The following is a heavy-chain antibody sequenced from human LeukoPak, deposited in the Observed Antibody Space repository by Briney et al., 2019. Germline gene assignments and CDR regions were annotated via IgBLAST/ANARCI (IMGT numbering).Heavy chain of an antibody. D-gene: IGHD6-19*01. CDR2: IYYSGST. Sequence: SETLSLTCTVSGGSISSYYWSWIRQPPGKGLEWIGYIYYSGSTNYNPSLKSRVTISVDTSKNQLSLKLSSVTAADTAVYYCARRGAVAGVIDYWGQGTLVTVSS. J-gene: IGHJ4*02. CDR1: GGSISSYY. CDR3: ARRGAVAGVIDY. V-gene: IGHV4-59*01.